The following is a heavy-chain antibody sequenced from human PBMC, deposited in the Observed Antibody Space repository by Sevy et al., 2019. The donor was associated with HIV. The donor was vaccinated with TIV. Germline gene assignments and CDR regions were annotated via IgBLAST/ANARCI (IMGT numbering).Heavy chain of an antibody. V-gene: IGHV3-21*01. D-gene: IGHD3-10*01. CDR1: GFTFSSYS. J-gene: IGHJ3*02. Sequence: GGSLRLSCAASGFTFSSYSMNWVRQAPGKGLEWVSSISSGSSYIYYADSVRGRFTISRDNAKKSLFLQMNSLRAEDTAVYYCARPYGSGSWEAFDIWGQGTMVTVSS. CDR3: ARPYGSGSWEAFDI. CDR2: ISSGSSYI.